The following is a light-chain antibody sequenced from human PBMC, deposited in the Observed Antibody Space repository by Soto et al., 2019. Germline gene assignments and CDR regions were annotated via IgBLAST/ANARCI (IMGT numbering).Light chain of an antibody. Sequence: DIVMTQSPATLSLSPGERATLYCRASQSVSSNLAWYQQKPGQAPRLLIFGASTRTTGIPARFSGSGSGTDFTLTISSLQAEDSAVYYCQQYNKWPPPFTFGPGTEVDIK. V-gene: IGKV3-15*01. J-gene: IGKJ3*01. CDR2: GAS. CDR3: QQYNKWPPPFT. CDR1: QSVSSN.